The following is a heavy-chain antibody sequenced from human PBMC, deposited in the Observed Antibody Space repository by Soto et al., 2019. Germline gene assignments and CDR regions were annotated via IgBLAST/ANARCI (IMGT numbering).Heavy chain of an antibody. J-gene: IGHJ3*02. D-gene: IGHD7-27*01. Sequence: QAQLQESGPGLVKPAETLSLTCTVSGASFTSYSWSWVRQHPGKGLDWVGFSYHTGTTHYNPSLKSRVTISVDTSKNQFSLKLSSVSAADTAVYYCVRLCGPENWGLHAFDIWGQGAMVTVSS. CDR2: SYHTGTT. CDR1: GASFTSYS. V-gene: IGHV4-59*01. CDR3: VRLCGPENWGLHAFDI.